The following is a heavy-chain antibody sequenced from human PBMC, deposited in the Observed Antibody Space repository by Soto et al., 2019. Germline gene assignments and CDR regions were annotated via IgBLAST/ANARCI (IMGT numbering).Heavy chain of an antibody. CDR2: IHHSGST. CDR1: DDSVVGSTW. V-gene: IGHV4-4*02. J-gene: IGHJ4*02. D-gene: IGHD3-9*01. Sequence: KPSETLSLTCAVSDDSVVGSTWWTWLRQSPGKGLEWIGEIHHSGSTNYNSDSSLRGRVTMSIDKSKNQFSLNLSPVTAADTAVYFCARAPFDYDVLTGYPTWGQGILVTVSS. CDR3: ARAPFDYDVLTGYPT.